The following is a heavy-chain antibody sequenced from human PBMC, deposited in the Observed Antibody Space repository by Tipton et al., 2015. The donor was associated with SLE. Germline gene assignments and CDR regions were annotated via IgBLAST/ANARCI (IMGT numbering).Heavy chain of an antibody. CDR2: IYYSGST. V-gene: IGHV4-30-4*01. CDR1: GGSISSGDYY. J-gene: IGHJ4*02. CDR3: ASPSNWGRADPFDY. Sequence: TLSLTCAVSGGSISSGDYYWSWIRQPPGKGLEWIGYIYYSGSTYYNPSLKSRVTISVDTSKNQFSLKLSSVTAADTAVYYCASPSNWGRADPFDYWGQGTLVTVSS. D-gene: IGHD7-27*01.